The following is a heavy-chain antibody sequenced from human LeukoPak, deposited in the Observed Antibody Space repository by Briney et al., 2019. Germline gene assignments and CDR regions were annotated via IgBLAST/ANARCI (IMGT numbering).Heavy chain of an antibody. Sequence: ASVKVSCKASGYTFTSYGISWVRQAPGQGLEWMGWISAYNGNTNYAQKLQGRVTMTTDTSKSTAYMELRSLRSDDTAVYYCASVSDYGDYGDYWGQGTLVTVSS. CDR2: ISAYNGNT. D-gene: IGHD4-17*01. CDR1: GYTFTSYG. J-gene: IGHJ4*02. V-gene: IGHV1-18*04. CDR3: ASVSDYGDYGDY.